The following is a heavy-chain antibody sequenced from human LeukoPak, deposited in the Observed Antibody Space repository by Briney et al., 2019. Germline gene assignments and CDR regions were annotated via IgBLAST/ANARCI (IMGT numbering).Heavy chain of an antibody. D-gene: IGHD5-12*01. J-gene: IGHJ6*03. CDR2: IIPIFGTA. V-gene: IGHV1-69*05. CDR1: GGTFSSYA. Sequence: AASVKVSCKASGGTFSSYAISWVRQAPGQGLEWMGGIIPIFGTANYAQRFQGRVTITTDESTSTAYMELSSLRSEDTAVYYCARARYSGYDYMDVWGKGTTVTVSS. CDR3: ARARYSGYDYMDV.